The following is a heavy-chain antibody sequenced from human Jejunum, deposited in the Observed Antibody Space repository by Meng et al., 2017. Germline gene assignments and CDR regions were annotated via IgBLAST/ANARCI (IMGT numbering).Heavy chain of an antibody. D-gene: IGHD3-22*01. CDR1: GFTFSDAW. CDR2: IKSRPNGGTT. J-gene: IGHJ4*02. Sequence: GESLKISCAASGFTFSDAWIMWVRLPPGKGLEWVGRIKSRPNGGTTNYGAPVEGRFSISRDDSENTVFLQMNALRNDDTAVYYCLYYRDSSDYHVDYWGRGTLVTVSS. V-gene: IGHV3-15*01. CDR3: LYYRDSSDYHVDY.